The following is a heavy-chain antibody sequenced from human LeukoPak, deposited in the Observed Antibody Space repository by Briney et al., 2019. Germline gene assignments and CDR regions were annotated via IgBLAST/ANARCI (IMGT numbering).Heavy chain of an antibody. CDR1: RYTFTGYY. CDR2: INPNSGDT. CDR3: ARTAYQFGTYFYYMDV. D-gene: IGHD2-21*01. Sequence: ASVKVSCKASRYTFTGYYMHWVRQAPGQGLAWMGWINPNSGDTNYAQKFQDRVTVTRDTSISTAYMELSGLTSDDTAVYYCARTAYQFGTYFYYMDVWGTGTTVTVSS. V-gene: IGHV1-2*02. J-gene: IGHJ6*03.